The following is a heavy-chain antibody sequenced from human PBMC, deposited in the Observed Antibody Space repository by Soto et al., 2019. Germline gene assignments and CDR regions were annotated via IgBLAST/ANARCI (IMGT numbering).Heavy chain of an antibody. J-gene: IGHJ5*02. D-gene: IGHD1-1*01. CDR3: AREGPNWKDRTGWFDP. Sequence: QVQLVQSGAEVKKPGSSVKVSCKASGGTFSSYTISRVRQAPGQGLEWMGRIIPILGIANYAQKFQGRVTITADKSTSTAYMELSSLRSEDTAVYYCAREGPNWKDRTGWFDPWGQGTLVTVSS. CDR1: GGTFSSYT. V-gene: IGHV1-69*08. CDR2: IIPILGIA.